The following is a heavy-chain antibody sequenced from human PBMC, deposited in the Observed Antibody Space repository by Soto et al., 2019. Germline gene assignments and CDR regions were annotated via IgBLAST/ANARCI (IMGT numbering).Heavy chain of an antibody. J-gene: IGHJ6*03. V-gene: IGHV6-1*01. Sequence: QSQTLSLTCAISGDSVSSNSAAWTWIRQSPSRGLEWLGRTYYRSKWYNDYAVSVKSRITINPDTSKNQFSLQLNPVTPEDTAVYYCARDPGDDFWSGYSYYYMDVWGKGTTVTVSS. CDR2: TYYRSKWYN. CDR1: GDSVSSNSAA. CDR3: ARDPGDDFWSGYSYYYMDV. D-gene: IGHD3-3*01.